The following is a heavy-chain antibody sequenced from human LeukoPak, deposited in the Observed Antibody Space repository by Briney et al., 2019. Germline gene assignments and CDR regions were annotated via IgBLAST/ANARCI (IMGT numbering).Heavy chain of an antibody. J-gene: IGHJ4*02. CDR1: GFIFSDHY. CDR3: TRAPSGSREDY. CDR2: TRDKANSHTT. V-gene: IGHV3-72*01. D-gene: IGHD1-26*01. Sequence: AGGSLRLSCAASGFIFSDHYMDWVRQAPGKGLEWVGRTRDKANSHTTEYAASVKGRFTISRDDSKNSLYLQMNSLKTEDTAVYYCTRAPSGSREDYWGQGTLVTVSS.